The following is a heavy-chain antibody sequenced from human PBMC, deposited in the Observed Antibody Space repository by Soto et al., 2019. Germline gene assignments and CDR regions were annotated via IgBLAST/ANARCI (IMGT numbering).Heavy chain of an antibody. CDR2: IYSGGYT. CDR3: APTPGGGGY. D-gene: IGHD3-10*01. Sequence: EVQLVESGGGLIQPGGSLRLSCAVSGFTVSNNYMSWVRQAPGKGLEGVSVIYSGGYTAYGDSVKGRFTISRDNSKNTQYLKKNNRGPDARVCYYGAPTPGGGGYWGQGTLVTVSS. CDR1: GFTVSNNY. J-gene: IGHJ4*02. V-gene: IGHV3-53*01.